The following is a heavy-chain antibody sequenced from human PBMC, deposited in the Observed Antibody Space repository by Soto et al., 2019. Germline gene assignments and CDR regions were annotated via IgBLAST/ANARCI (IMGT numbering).Heavy chain of an antibody. CDR3: ARDLDCSGGSCYDSGMDV. CDR2: IYYGGST. D-gene: IGHD2-15*01. CDR1: GGSISSYY. J-gene: IGHJ6*02. Sequence: KTSETLSLTCTVSGGSISSYYWSWIRQPPGKGLEWIGYIYYGGSTNYNPSLKSRLSISADMSKNQFSLKLSSVTAADTAVYYCARDLDCSGGSCYDSGMDVWGQGTTVTVSS. V-gene: IGHV4-59*01.